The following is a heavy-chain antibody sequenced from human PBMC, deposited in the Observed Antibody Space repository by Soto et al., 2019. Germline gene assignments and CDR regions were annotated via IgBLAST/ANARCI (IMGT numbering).Heavy chain of an antibody. CDR2: IIPIFGTA. CDR1: GGTFSSYA. Sequence: SVKVSCKASGGTFSSYAISWVRQAPGQGLEWMGGIIPIFGTANYAQKFQGRVTITADESMSTAYMELSSLRSEDTAVYYCARADSSAYYISSYWGQGTLVTVSS. D-gene: IGHD3-22*01. J-gene: IGHJ4*02. V-gene: IGHV1-69*13. CDR3: ARADSSAYYISSY.